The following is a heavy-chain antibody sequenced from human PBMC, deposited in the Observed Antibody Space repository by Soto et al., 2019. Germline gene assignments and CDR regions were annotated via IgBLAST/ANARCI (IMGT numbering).Heavy chain of an antibody. V-gene: IGHV4-59*12. J-gene: IGHJ4*02. CDR3: ARGRPLLRYFDWLLFGY. CDR2: INHSGST. Sequence: LEILSLTCTVSGGSIISYYWSWIRQPPGKGLEWIGYINHSGSTNYNPSLKSRVTISVDTSKNQFSLKLSSVTAADTAMYYCARGRPLLRYFDWLLFGYWGQGTLVTVSS. CDR1: GGSIISYY. D-gene: IGHD3-9*01.